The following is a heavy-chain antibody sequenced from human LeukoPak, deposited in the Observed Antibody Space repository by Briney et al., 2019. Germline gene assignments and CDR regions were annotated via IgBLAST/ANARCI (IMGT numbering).Heavy chain of an antibody. Sequence: PGGSLRLSCAASGFTFSAYVMHWVRQAPGKGLEWVAVISYDGSSKNYADSVKGRFTISRDNSKNTLYLQMNSLRAEDTAVYYCARILIGYSSSSMPPPFFDYWGQGTLVTVSS. CDR1: GFTFSAYV. J-gene: IGHJ4*02. CDR3: ARILIGYSSSSMPPPFFDY. CDR2: ISYDGSSK. D-gene: IGHD6-6*01. V-gene: IGHV3-30*03.